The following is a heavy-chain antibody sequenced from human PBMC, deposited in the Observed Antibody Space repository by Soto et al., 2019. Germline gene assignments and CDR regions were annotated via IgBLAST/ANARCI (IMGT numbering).Heavy chain of an antibody. J-gene: IGHJ6*02. CDR1: GGTFSSYA. V-gene: IGHV1-69*06. CDR2: VIPIFGTA. D-gene: IGHD6-19*01. Sequence: SVKVSCKASGGTFSSYAISWVRQAPGQGLEWMGGVIPIFGTANYAQKFQGRVTITADKSTITAYMELSSLRSEDTAVYYCARRIAVAGTENYYYYGMDVWGQGTTVTVS. CDR3: ARRIAVAGTENYYYYGMDV.